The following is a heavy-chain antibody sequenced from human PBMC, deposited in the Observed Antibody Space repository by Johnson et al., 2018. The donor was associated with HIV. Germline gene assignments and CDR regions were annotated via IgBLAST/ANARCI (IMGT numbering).Heavy chain of an antibody. D-gene: IGHD6-19*01. Sequence: QVQLVESGGGVVQPGGSLRLSCAASDFTFSSYGMHWVRQAPGKGLEWVALISSDGTNKYYADSVKDRFTISRDNSKNTLYVEMNSLRAEDTAVYYCAKEASGWYHAGDAFDIWGQGTMVTVSS. J-gene: IGHJ3*02. CDR1: DFTFSSYG. V-gene: IGHV3-30*19. CDR3: AKEASGWYHAGDAFDI. CDR2: ISSDGTNK.